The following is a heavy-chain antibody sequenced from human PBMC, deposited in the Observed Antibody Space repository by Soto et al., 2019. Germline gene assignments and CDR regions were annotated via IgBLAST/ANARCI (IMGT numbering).Heavy chain of an antibody. CDR1: GFTFSNYW. J-gene: IGHJ1*01. CDR2: IKEDGSEK. Sequence: EMQLVEAGGGLVQPGGSLRLSCADSGFTFSNYWMNWVRQAPGKGLEWVANIKEDGSEKHYVDSLEGRLTISRDNAKNSLYLQINSLRAEDTAVYYCARDEPCNGRNCILGYFYYWGQGTLVTVSS. CDR3: ARDEPCNGRNCILGYFYY. V-gene: IGHV3-7*03. D-gene: IGHD2-15*01.